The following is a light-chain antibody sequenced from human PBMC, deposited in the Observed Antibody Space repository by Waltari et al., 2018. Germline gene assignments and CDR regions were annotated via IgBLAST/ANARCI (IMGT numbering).Light chain of an antibody. CDR3: QQYGSTPET. CDR1: QSVTSNY. Sequence: IVSPQSPGTLSLSPGERATLSFRPRQSVTSNYLAWYKQRPAQEPRLLIYAASSRANSIAGRFSGSRSDTDLSLTISRLEPEDVAVYYCQQYGSTPETFGQGTKLEIK. CDR2: AAS. V-gene: IGKV3-20*01. J-gene: IGKJ2*01.